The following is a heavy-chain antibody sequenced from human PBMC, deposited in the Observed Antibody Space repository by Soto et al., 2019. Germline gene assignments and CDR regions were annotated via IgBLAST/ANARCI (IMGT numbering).Heavy chain of an antibody. D-gene: IGHD3-3*01. CDR3: AREGDITIFGVAASYGMDV. Sequence: QVQLVQSGAEVKKPGSSVKVSCKASGGTFSSYAISWVRQAPGQGLEWMGGIIPIFGTANYAQKFQGRVTFTADESTSTAYMELSSLRSEDTAVYYCAREGDITIFGVAASYGMDVWGQGTTVTVSS. CDR2: IIPIFGTA. J-gene: IGHJ6*02. CDR1: GGTFSSYA. V-gene: IGHV1-69*01.